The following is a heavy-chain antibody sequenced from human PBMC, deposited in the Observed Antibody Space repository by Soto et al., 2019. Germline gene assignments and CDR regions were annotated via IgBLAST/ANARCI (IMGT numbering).Heavy chain of an antibody. Sequence: GGSLRLSCAASGFTFSSYAMSWVRQAPGKGLEWVSAISGSGGSTYYADSVKGRFTISRDNSKNTLYLQMNSLRAEATAVYYCAKDQSNYGGSAYWGQGTLVTVSS. D-gene: IGHD1-7*01. J-gene: IGHJ4*02. V-gene: IGHV3-23*01. CDR1: GFTFSSYA. CDR3: AKDQSNYGGSAY. CDR2: ISGSGGST.